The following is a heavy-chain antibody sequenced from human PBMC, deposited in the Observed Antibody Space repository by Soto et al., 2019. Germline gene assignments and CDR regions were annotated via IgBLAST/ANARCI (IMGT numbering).Heavy chain of an antibody. V-gene: IGHV3-73*01. CDR1: GFTFSDAS. J-gene: IGHJ4*01. CDR3: TRQYLLWGGFNY. CDR2: IRGKANTFAT. Sequence: EVQLVESGGGLVQPGGSLKLSCAASGFTFSDASIHWVRQASGKGLEWVGRIRGKANTFATSYAASVKGRFTISRDNSKNTSYLQMNSLNTEDTAVYYCTRQYLLWGGFNYWGHGSMVTVSS. D-gene: IGHD3-10*01.